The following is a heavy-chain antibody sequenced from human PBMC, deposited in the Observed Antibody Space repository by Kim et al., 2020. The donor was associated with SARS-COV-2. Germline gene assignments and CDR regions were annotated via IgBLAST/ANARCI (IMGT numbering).Heavy chain of an antibody. CDR2: IIPIFGTA. CDR3: ARDYYGSGSYDY. D-gene: IGHD3-10*01. V-gene: IGHV1-69*06. Sequence: SVKVSCKATGGTFSSYAISWVRQAPGQGLEWMGGIIPIFGTANYAQKFQGRVTITADKSTSTAYMELSSLRSEDTAVYYCARDYYGSGSYDYWGQGTLVTVSS. J-gene: IGHJ4*02. CDR1: GGTFSSYA.